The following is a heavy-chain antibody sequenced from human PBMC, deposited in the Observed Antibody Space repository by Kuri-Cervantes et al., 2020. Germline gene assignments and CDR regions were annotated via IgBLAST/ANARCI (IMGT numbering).Heavy chain of an antibody. D-gene: IGHD2-21*01. CDR3: ARSHSARLGWFDP. J-gene: IGHJ5*02. Sequence: GSLRLSCDVYGGSLTGYFWTWIRQSPGKGLEWIGEVNHSGDTNYNSSLKSRVTISVDTSKNQFSLKLSSVTAADTAVYYCARSHSARLGWFDPWGQGTLVTVSS. CDR2: VNHSGDT. CDR1: GGSLTGYF. V-gene: IGHV4-34*01.